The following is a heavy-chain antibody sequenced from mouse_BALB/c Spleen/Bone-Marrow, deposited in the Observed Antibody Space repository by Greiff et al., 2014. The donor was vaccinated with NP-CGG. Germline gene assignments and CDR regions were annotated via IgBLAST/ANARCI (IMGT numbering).Heavy chain of an antibody. CDR1: GFNIKDYY. D-gene: IGHD2-1*01. J-gene: IGHJ3*01. CDR3: AGGNYRFAY. V-gene: IGHV14-1*02. CDR2: IDPENGNT. Sequence: EVKLQESGAELVRPGALVKLSCKASGFNIKDYYMRWVKQRPEQGLEWIGWIDPENGNTIYDPKFQGKASITADTSSNTAYLRLSSLTSEDTAVYYCAGGNYRFAYWGQGTLVTVSA.